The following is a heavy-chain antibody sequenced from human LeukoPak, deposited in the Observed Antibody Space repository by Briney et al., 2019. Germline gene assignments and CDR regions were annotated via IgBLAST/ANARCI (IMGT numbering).Heavy chain of an antibody. J-gene: IGHJ4*02. CDR2: IYYSGST. CDR1: GGSISSGGYY. D-gene: IGHD3-10*01. Sequence: SETLSLTCTVSGGSISSGGYYWSWIRQHPGKGLEWIGYIYYSGSTCYNPSLKSRVTISVDTSKNQFSLKLSSVTAADTAVYYCASLSVVRGVIIRYFDYWGQGTLVTVSS. V-gene: IGHV4-31*03. CDR3: ASLSVVRGVIIRYFDY.